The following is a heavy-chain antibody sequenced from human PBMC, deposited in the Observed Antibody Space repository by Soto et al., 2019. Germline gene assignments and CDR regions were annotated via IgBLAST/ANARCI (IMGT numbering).Heavy chain of an antibody. CDR2: IGTAGDT. CDR3: ARGISYGVNADAFDI. J-gene: IGHJ3*02. V-gene: IGHV3-13*01. CDR1: GFTFSSYD. D-gene: IGHD4-17*01. Sequence: GGSLRLSCAASGFTFSSYDMHWVRQATGKGLEWVSAIGTAGDTYYPGSVKGRFTISRENAKNSLYLQMNSLRAGDTAVYYCARGISYGVNADAFDIWGQGTMVTVSS.